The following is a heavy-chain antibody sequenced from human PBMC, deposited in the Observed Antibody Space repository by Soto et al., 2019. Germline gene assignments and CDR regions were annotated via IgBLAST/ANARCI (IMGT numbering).Heavy chain of an antibody. D-gene: IGHD5-12*01. CDR3: AREIYGGAFDI. CDR1: GFTFSSYA. Sequence: GGSLRLSCAASGFTFSSYAMSWVRQAPGKGLEWVSYISSSGSTIYYADSVKGRFTISRDNAKNSLYLQMNSLRAEDTAVYYCAREIYGGAFDIWGQGTMVTVSS. J-gene: IGHJ3*02. V-gene: IGHV3-48*04. CDR2: ISSSGSTI.